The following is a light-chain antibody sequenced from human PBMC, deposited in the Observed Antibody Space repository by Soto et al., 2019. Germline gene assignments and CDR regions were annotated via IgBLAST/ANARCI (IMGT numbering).Light chain of an antibody. CDR3: PSYDSSLSYV. J-gene: IGLJ1*01. Sequence: QSALTQPPSVSGAPGQRVTISCTGSSSNIGAGYDVHWYQQLPGTVPKLLIYGNSNRPSGVPDRFSGSKSGTSASLAITGLQAEDGAGYYCPSYDSSLSYVFGPGTKLTVL. CDR2: GNS. V-gene: IGLV1-40*01. CDR1: SSNIGAGYD.